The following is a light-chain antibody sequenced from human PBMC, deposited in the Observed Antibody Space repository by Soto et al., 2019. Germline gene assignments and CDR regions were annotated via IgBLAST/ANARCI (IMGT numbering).Light chain of an antibody. CDR2: AAS. CDR1: QSINSY. CDR3: QQSYSPPRT. J-gene: IGKJ1*01. V-gene: IGKV1-39*01. Sequence: DVRMTQSQSTLSASVGDVVTITFRARQSINSYLNWYQQKPGKAPKLLIYAASSLQSGVPSRFSGSGSGTDFTLTISSLQPEDFATYYCQQSYSPPRTFAQGAKVDI.